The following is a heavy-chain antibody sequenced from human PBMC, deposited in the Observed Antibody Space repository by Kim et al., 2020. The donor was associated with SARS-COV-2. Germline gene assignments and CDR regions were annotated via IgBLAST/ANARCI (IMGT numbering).Heavy chain of an antibody. CDR1: GGSISSYY. CDR3: ARTTVTHWYFDL. Sequence: SETLSLTCTVSGGSISSYYWSWIRQPPGKGLEWIGYIYYSGSTNYNPSLKSRVTISVDTSKNQFSLKLSSVTAADTAVYYCARTTVTHWYFDLWGRGTLVTVSS. CDR2: IYYSGST. D-gene: IGHD4-17*01. V-gene: IGHV4-59*13. J-gene: IGHJ2*01.